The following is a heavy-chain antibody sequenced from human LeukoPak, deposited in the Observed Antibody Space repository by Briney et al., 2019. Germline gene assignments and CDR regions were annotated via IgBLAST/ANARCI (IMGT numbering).Heavy chain of an antibody. J-gene: IGHJ4*02. CDR1: GGPISSNDYY. V-gene: IGHV4-39*01. Sequence: SETLSLTCTVSGGPISSNDYYWGWIRQSPGKGLEWITNIFYSGSTHYNPSLKSRVSISVDTSKNQFSLKLSSVTAADTAIYYCARQSSHYYGSGTFRHFDYWGQGTLVSVSS. CDR3: ARQSSHYYGSGTFRHFDY. D-gene: IGHD3-10*01. CDR2: IFYSGST.